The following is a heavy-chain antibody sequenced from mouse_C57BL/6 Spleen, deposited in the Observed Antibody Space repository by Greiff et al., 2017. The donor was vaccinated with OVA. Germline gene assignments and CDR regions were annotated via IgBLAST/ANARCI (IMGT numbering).Heavy chain of an antibody. J-gene: IGHJ4*01. Sequence: VQLQQSGAELVKPGASVKISCKASGYTFTDYYINWVKQRPGQGLEWIGKIGPGSGSTYYNEKFKGKATLTADKSSSTAYMQLSSLTSEDSAVYFCARFPLYYDYDLYAMDYWGQGTSVTVSS. CDR1: GYTFTDYY. CDR3: ARFPLYYDYDLYAMDY. D-gene: IGHD2-4*01. CDR2: IGPGSGST. V-gene: IGHV1-77*01.